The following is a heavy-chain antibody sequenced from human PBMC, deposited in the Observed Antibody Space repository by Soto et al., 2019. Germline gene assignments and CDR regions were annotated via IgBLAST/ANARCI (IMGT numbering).Heavy chain of an antibody. CDR1: GYIFTNSW. D-gene: IGHD2-2*01. V-gene: IGHV5-51*01. CDR2: IYPGDSDT. Sequence: GESLKISCKGAGYIFTNSWIGWVRQMPGKGLEWMGIIYPGDSDTRYSPSFQGQVTISADKSITTAYLQWSSLTASDTAMYYCARLQAAMPAAAGMDVWGQGTAVTVSS. CDR3: ARLQAAMPAAAGMDV. J-gene: IGHJ6*02.